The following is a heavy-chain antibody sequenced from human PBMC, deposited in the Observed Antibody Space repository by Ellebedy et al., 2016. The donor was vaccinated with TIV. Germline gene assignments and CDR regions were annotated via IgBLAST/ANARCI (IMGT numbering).Heavy chain of an antibody. D-gene: IGHD4-17*01. CDR3: ARDKDYAYDY. CDR1: GFTFSSYS. V-gene: IGHV3-48*02. Sequence: PGGSLRLSCAASGFTFSSYSMDWVRQAPGKGLEYVSHITSGSDTISYADSVKGRFTISRDNAKNSLYLQMNSLRDEDTAVYFCARDKDYAYDYWGQGTLVTVSS. J-gene: IGHJ4*02. CDR2: ITSGSDTI.